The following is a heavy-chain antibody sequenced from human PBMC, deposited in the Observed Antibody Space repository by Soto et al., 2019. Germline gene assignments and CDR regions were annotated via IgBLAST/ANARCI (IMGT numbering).Heavy chain of an antibody. CDR2: ISYDGSNK. V-gene: IGHV3-30-3*01. CDR1: GFTFSSYA. CDR3: ARDRLRYNWNDFPYYYYGMHV. J-gene: IGHJ6*02. D-gene: IGHD1-1*01. Sequence: QVQLVESGGGVVQPGRSLRLSCAASGFTFSSYAMHWVRQAPGKGLEWVAVISYDGSNKYYADSVKGRFTISRDNSKNTLYLQMNSLRAEDTAVYYCARDRLRYNWNDFPYYYYGMHVSGQGTTVTVSS.